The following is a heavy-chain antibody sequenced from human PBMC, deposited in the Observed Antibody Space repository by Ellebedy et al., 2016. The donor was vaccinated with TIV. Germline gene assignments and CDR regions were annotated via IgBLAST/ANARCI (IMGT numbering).Heavy chain of an antibody. V-gene: IGHV3-23*01. CDR3: AKGRGGGSDTSAPRYYFDY. CDR1: GFTFSSYA. Sequence: PGGSLRLSCAASGFTFSSYAMSWVRQAPGKGLVWVSTISSTGSRTYYADSVEGRFIISRDNSKKTLYLQMNSLRAEDTAVYYCAKGRGGGSDTSAPRYYFDYWGLGTLVTVSS. D-gene: IGHD3-22*01. J-gene: IGHJ4*02. CDR2: ISSTGSRT.